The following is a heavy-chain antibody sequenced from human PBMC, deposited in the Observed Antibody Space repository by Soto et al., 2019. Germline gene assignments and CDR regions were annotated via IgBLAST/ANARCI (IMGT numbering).Heavy chain of an antibody. J-gene: IGHJ4*02. V-gene: IGHV4-31*03. D-gene: IGHD5-18*01. CDR3: SRGILV. CDR1: GGSINSGGYC. Sequence: QVQLQESGPGLVKPSQTLSLTCTVSGGSINSGGYCWSWIRQHPGKGLDWIGCISYGGSTSYNPSLKSRVTIPVDTSKNHFSLKLTSVTAADTAVYYCSRGILVWGQGALITVSS. CDR2: ISYGGST.